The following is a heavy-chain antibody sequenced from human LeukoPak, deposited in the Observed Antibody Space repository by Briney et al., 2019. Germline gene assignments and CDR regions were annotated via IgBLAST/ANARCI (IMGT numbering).Heavy chain of an antibody. CDR1: GFTFSSYE. CDR3: ARDRSSGWIDY. CDR2: ISGSGSTI. Sequence: PGGSLRLSCAASGFTFSSYEMNWVRQAPGKGLEWVSYISGSGSTIYYADSVKGRFTISRDNAKNTLFLQMSSLRAEDTAVYFCARDRSSGWIDYWGQGTLVTVSS. D-gene: IGHD6-19*01. V-gene: IGHV3-48*03. J-gene: IGHJ4*02.